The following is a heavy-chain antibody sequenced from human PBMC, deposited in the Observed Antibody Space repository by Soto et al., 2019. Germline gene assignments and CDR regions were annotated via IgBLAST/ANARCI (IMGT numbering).Heavy chain of an antibody. J-gene: IGHJ4*02. V-gene: IGHV3-30-3*01. Sequence: GVSLRLSCAVSGFPFITYAMHWVRQAPGKGLEWVAVISYDGSNTYYADSVKGRFTISRDNMLYLQMNSLRAEDTAVYYCAREKCRSLTCQIDYCGQGSMVTLSS. CDR3: AREKCRSLTCQIDY. CDR1: GFPFITYA. D-gene: IGHD2-15*01. CDR2: ISYDGSNT.